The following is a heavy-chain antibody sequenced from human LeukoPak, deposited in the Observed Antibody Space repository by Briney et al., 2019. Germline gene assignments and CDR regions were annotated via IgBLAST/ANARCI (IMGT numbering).Heavy chain of an antibody. CDR1: GGSFSGYY. Sequence: SETLSLTCAVYGGSFSGYYWSWIRQSPGKGLEWIGEINHSGSTNYNPSLKSRVTISVDTSKNQFSLKLSSVTAADTAVYYCARGRGGKYKWGQGTLVTVSS. CDR2: INHSGST. V-gene: IGHV4-34*01. D-gene: IGHD4-23*01. J-gene: IGHJ4*02. CDR3: ARGRGGKYK.